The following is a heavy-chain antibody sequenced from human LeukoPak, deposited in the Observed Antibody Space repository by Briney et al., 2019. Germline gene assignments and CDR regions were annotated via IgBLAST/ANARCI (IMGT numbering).Heavy chain of an antibody. CDR2: MYSGGST. CDR3: ARSSHYDILTGYSEEDAFDI. Sequence: PGGSLRLSCAASGFTVSSNYMSWVRQAPGKGLEWVSVMYSGGSTDYADSVKGRFTISRDTSKNTLYLQMNSLRVEDTAVYYCARSSHYDILTGYSEEDAFDIWGQGTMVTVSS. CDR1: GFTVSSNY. D-gene: IGHD3-9*01. V-gene: IGHV3-53*01. J-gene: IGHJ3*02.